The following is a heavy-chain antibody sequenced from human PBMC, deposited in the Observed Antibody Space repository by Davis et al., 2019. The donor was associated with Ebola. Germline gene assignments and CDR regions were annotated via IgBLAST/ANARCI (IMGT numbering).Heavy chain of an antibody. J-gene: IGHJ2*01. D-gene: IGHD3-22*01. V-gene: IGHV4-4*07. CDR2: IYTSGST. CDR3: ARASGYYDSSGYHWYFDL. Sequence: PSETLSLTCTVSGASLSNYYWSWIRQPPGKGLEWIGRIYTSGSTNYNPSLKSRVTMSVDTSKNQFSLKLRSVTAADTAVYYCARASGYYDSSGYHWYFDLWGRGTLVTVSS. CDR1: GASLSNYY.